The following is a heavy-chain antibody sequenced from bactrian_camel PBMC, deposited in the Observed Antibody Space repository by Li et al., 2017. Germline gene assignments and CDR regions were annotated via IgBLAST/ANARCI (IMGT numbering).Heavy chain of an antibody. CDR1: GYTKRRYC. CDR2: TDSDGTT. D-gene: IGHD2*01. CDR3: AADISPGTICSAATQILAFQY. Sequence: HVQLVESGGGSVQAGGSLRLSCAVSGYTKRRYCMGWFRQAPGREREGVAVTDSDGTTRYAASVQGRFTISKDNAENTLYLQMNRLKPEDTAMYYCAADISPGTICSAATQILAFQYRGQGTQVTVS. J-gene: IGHJ4*01. V-gene: IGHV3S26*01.